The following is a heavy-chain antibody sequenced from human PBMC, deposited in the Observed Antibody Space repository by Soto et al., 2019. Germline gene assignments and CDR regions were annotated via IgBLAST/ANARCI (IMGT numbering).Heavy chain of an antibody. CDR2: IYYSGST. D-gene: IGHD5-18*01. J-gene: IGHJ4*02. CDR1: GGSISSGGYY. Sequence: SENLSLTCTVSGGSISSGGYYWSWIRQHPGKGLEWIGYIYYSGSTYYNPSLKSRVTISVDTSKNQFSLKLSSVTAADTAVYYCARESSYGPYSLFAYWGPRTLVTVSS. V-gene: IGHV4-31*03. CDR3: ARESSYGPYSLFAY.